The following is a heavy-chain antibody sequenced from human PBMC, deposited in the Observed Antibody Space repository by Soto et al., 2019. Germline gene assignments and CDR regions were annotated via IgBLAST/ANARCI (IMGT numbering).Heavy chain of an antibody. CDR1: GFTFSSYS. J-gene: IGHJ4*02. CDR2: ISSSSSTI. Sequence: EVQLVESGGGLVQPGGSLRLSCAASGFTFSSYSMNWVRQAPGKGLEWVSYISSSSSTIYYADSVKGRFTISRNNAKNSLYLKMNSLRDEDTAGYYCARGNPITMIVVVAPDFDYWGQGTLVTVSS. D-gene: IGHD3-22*01. CDR3: ARGNPITMIVVVAPDFDY. V-gene: IGHV3-48*02.